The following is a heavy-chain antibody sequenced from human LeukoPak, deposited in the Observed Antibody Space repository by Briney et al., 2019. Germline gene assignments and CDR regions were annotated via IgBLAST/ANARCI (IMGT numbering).Heavy chain of an antibody. Sequence: SETVSLTCTVSGGSISSGGYYWSWIRQPPGKGLEWIGYIYYSGSTYYNPSLKSRVTISVDTSKNQFSLKLSSVTAADTAVYYCARDLLNEGNHLDYWGQGTLVTVSS. J-gene: IGHJ4*02. CDR2: IYYSGST. CDR3: ARDLLNEGNHLDY. V-gene: IGHV4-30-4*08. CDR1: GGSISSGGYY. D-gene: IGHD4-23*01.